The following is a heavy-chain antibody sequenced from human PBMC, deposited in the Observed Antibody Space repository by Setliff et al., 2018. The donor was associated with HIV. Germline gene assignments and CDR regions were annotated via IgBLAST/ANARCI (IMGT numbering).Heavy chain of an antibody. J-gene: IGHJ4*02. CDR1: GFTSDDYA. D-gene: IGHD3-22*01. CDR2: IEWHGGRT. Sequence: GGSLRLSCTASGFTSDDYAMYWVRQAPGKALEWVSLIEWHGGRTFYADSVEGRFTISRDNTKNTLYLQMNSLRAEDTAVYYCAKIQNPQGYYYDSSGYYPHPGSPDYWGQGTLVTVSS. V-gene: IGHV3-43D*04. CDR3: AKIQNPQGYYYDSSGYYPHPGSPDY.